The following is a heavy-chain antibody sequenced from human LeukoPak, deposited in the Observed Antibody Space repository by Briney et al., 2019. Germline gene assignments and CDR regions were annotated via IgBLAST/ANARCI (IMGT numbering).Heavy chain of an antibody. V-gene: IGHV3-48*03. D-gene: IGHD5-12*01. CDR2: ISSSGSTI. CDR3: ARASAVATSPFDY. J-gene: IGHJ4*02. CDR1: GFTFSSYE. Sequence: GGSLRLSCAASGFTFSSYEMNWVRQAPGKGLEWVSYISSSGSTIYYANSVKGRFTISRDNAKNSLYLQMNSLRAEDTAVYYCARASAVATSPFDYWGQGTLVTVSS.